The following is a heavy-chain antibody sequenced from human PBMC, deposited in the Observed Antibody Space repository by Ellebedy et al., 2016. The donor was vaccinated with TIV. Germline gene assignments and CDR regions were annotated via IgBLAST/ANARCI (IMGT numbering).Heavy chain of an antibody. J-gene: IGHJ6*02. CDR2: IDWDDDK. D-gene: IGHD3-9*01. CDR1: GFSLSTSGMC. V-gene: IGHV2-5*08. CDR3: ARADVHYDILTGYAGGRTDYYGMDV. Sequence: SGPTLVKPTQTLTLTCTFSGFSLSTSGMCVSWIRQPPGKALEWLALIDWDDDKRYSPSLKSRLTITKDTSKNQVVLTMNNMVPVDTATYYCARADVHYDILTGYAGGRTDYYGMDVWGQGTTVTVSS.